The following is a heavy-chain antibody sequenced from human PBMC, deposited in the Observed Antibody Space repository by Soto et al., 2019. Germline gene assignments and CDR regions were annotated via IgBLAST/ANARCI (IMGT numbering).Heavy chain of an antibody. CDR3: ARDPVVVAATYYYSYGMDV. Sequence: PVGSLRLSCAASGFTFSSYAMHWVRQAPGKGLEWVAVISYDGSNKYYADSVKGRFTISRDNSKNTLYLQMNSLRAEDTAVYYCARDPVVVAATYYYSYGMDVWGQGTTVTVSS. CDR2: ISYDGSNK. J-gene: IGHJ6*02. V-gene: IGHV3-30-3*01. CDR1: GFTFSSYA. D-gene: IGHD2-15*01.